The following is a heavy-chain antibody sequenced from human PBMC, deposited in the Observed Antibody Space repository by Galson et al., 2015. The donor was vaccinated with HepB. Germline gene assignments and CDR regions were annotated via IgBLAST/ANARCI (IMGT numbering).Heavy chain of an antibody. CDR1: GFTFSSYS. V-gene: IGHV3-48*01. J-gene: IGHJ4*02. Sequence: SLRLSCAASGFTFSSYSMNWVRQAPGKGLEWVSYISSSSSTIYYADSVKGRFTISRDNAKNSLYLQMNSLRAEDTAVYYCARDERSSGWAVDYWGQGTLVTVSS. CDR2: ISSSSSTI. CDR3: ARDERSSGWAVDY. D-gene: IGHD6-19*01.